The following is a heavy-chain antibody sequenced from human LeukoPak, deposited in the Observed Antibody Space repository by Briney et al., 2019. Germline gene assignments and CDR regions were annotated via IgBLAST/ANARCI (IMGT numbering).Heavy chain of an antibody. CDR2: IYYSGST. V-gene: IGHV4-59*01. D-gene: IGHD3-10*01. CDR1: GGSISSYY. Sequence: PSETLSLTCTVSGGSISSYYWSWIRQPPGKGLEWIGYIYYSGSTNYNPSLKSRVTISVDTSKNQFSLKLSSVTAADTAVYYCAASVPYYYGSGSYLPPDYWGQGTLVTVSS. CDR3: AASVPYYYGSGSYLPPDY. J-gene: IGHJ4*02.